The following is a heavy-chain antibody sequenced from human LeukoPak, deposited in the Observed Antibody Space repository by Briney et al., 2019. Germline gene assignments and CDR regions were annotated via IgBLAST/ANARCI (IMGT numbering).Heavy chain of an antibody. J-gene: IGHJ2*01. D-gene: IGHD2-2*01. CDR1: GGSISSYY. CDR3: ARGQYHLLYWYFDL. CDR2: IYSSGST. Sequence: SETLSLTCPVSGGSISSYYWSWIRQPAGKGLEWIGRIYSSGSTNYNPSLKSRVTMSVDTSKNQFSLKLSSVTAADTAVYYCARGQYHLLYWYFDLWGRGTLVTVSS. V-gene: IGHV4-4*07.